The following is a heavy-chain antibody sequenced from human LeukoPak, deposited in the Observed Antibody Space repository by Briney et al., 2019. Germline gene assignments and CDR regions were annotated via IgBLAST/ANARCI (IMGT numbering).Heavy chain of an antibody. CDR1: GGSISSSSYY. V-gene: IGHV4-39*07. D-gene: IGHD3-3*01. CDR2: IYYSGST. J-gene: IGHJ3*02. Sequence: SETLSLTCTVSGGSISSSSYYWGWIRQPPGKGLEWIGSIYYSGSTYYNPSLKSRVTISVDTSKNQFSLKLSSVTAADTAVYYCARVMEWTRGAFDIWGQGTMVTVSS. CDR3: ARVMEWTRGAFDI.